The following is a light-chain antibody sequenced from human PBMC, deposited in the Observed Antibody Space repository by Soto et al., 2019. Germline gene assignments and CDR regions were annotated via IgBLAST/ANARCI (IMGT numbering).Light chain of an antibody. CDR2: RAS. V-gene: IGKV1-5*03. J-gene: IGKJ3*01. Sequence: DIQMTQSPSSLSASVGDRVTITCRASQINTWLAWYQQKPGKAPKLVIYRASNLVNGVPSRFSGSGSGTEFTLTTSSLQPDDFSIYYCQQYETYSGTFGPGTKVDL. CDR1: QINTW. CDR3: QQYETYSGT.